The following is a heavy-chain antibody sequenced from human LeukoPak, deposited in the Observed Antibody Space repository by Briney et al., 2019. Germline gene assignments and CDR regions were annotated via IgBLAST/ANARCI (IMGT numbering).Heavy chain of an antibody. J-gene: IGHJ4*02. CDR1: GFTFDDYA. Sequence: PGGSLRLSCAASGFTFDDYAMHWVRQAPGKGLEWVSLISGDGGSTYYADSVKGRFTISRDNSKNSLYLQMNSLRTEDTALYYCAKDINRYCRGGSCYSQFDYWGQGTLVTVSS. V-gene: IGHV3-43*02. D-gene: IGHD2-15*01. CDR2: ISGDGGST. CDR3: AKDINRYCRGGSCYSQFDY.